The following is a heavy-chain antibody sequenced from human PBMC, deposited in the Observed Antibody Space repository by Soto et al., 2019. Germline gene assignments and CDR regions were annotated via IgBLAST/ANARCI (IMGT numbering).Heavy chain of an antibody. V-gene: IGHV1-18*04. Sequence: GASVKVSCKASGYTFTSYGISWVRQAPGQGLEWMGWISAYNGNTNYAQKLQGRVTMTTDTSTSTAYMELRSLRSDDTAVYYCARAYGDRTNYYYYYGMDVWCQGTTVTVSS. J-gene: IGHJ6*02. CDR2: ISAYNGNT. CDR3: ARAYGDRTNYYYYYGMDV. D-gene: IGHD4-17*01. CDR1: GYTFTSYG.